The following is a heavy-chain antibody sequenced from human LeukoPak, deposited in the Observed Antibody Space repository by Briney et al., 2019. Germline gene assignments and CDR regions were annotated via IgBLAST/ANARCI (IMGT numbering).Heavy chain of an antibody. Sequence: SGTLSLTCAVSGDSISSSNWWSWVRQPPGKGLEWIGEIHHSGSTNYNPSLKSRVTISVDKSKNQFSLKVNSVTAADTAVYYCARHRYYYDSSGYYYQPWGQGTLVTVSS. J-gene: IGHJ5*02. V-gene: IGHV4-4*02. CDR1: GDSISSSNW. D-gene: IGHD3-22*01. CDR3: ARHRYYYDSSGYYYQP. CDR2: IHHSGST.